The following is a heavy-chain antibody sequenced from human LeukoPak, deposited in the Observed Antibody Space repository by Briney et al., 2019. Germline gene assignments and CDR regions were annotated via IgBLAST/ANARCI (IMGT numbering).Heavy chain of an antibody. D-gene: IGHD1-1*01. J-gene: IGHJ4*02. Sequence: PSETLSLTCTVSGGSISSYYWSWIRQPPGKGLEWIGYIYYSGSINYNPPLKSRVTISVDTSKNQFSLKVSSVTAADTAVYYCARGNWYLDYWGQGTLVTVSS. V-gene: IGHV4-59*01. CDR3: ARGNWYLDY. CDR2: IYYSGSI. CDR1: GGSISSYY.